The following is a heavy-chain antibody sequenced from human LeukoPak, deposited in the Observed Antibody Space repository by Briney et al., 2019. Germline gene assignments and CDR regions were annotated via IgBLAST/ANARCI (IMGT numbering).Heavy chain of an antibody. D-gene: IGHD2-15*01. CDR2: IYHSGST. Sequence: SETLSLTCAVSGGSISSSNWWSWVRQPPGQGLEWIGEIYHSGSTNYNPSLKSRVTISVDKSKNQFSLELSSVTAADTAVYYCARESDIALANAFDIWGQGTMVTVSS. CDR3: ARESDIALANAFDI. V-gene: IGHV4-4*02. J-gene: IGHJ3*02. CDR1: GGSISSSNW.